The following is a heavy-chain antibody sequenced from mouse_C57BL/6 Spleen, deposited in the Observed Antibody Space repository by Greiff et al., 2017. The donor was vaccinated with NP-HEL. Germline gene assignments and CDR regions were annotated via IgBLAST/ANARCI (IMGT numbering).Heavy chain of an antibody. J-gene: IGHJ2*01. V-gene: IGHV1-26*01. CDR3: ARDDGYCTYYFDY. CDR2: INPNNGGT. Sequence: EVKLQQSGPELVKPGASVKISCKASGYTFTDYYMNWVKQSHGKSLEWIGDINPNNGGTSYNQKFKGKATLTVDKSSSTAYMELRSLTSEDSAVYYCARDDGYCTYYFDYWGQGTTLTVSS. CDR1: GYTFTDYY. D-gene: IGHD2-3*01.